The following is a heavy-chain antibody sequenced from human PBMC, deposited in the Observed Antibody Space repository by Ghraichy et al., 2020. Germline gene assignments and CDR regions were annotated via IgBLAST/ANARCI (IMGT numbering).Heavy chain of an antibody. Sequence: GESLNISCAASGFTFSSYAMSWVRQAPGKGLEWVSSISGGGGSTYYADSVKGRFTISRDNSKNTLYLQMNSLRAEDTAVYYCAKDLRQPDYWGQGTLVTVSS. CDR2: ISGGGGST. CDR3: AKDLRQPDY. CDR1: GFTFSSYA. V-gene: IGHV3-23*01. J-gene: IGHJ4*02. D-gene: IGHD3-10*01.